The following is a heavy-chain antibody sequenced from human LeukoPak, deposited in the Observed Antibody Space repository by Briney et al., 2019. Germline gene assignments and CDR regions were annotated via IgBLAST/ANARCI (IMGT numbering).Heavy chain of an antibody. D-gene: IGHD2/OR15-2a*01. J-gene: IGHJ4*02. Sequence: GGSLRLSCAASGFTFTSYGMSWVRQAPGEGLEWVSSISGTGGSPYYADSVKGRFTTSRDNSENTVYLQMNSLRAEDTAVYYCAKPSGNYFPFDYWGQGTLVTVSS. CDR1: GFTFTSYG. CDR2: ISGTGGSP. CDR3: AKPSGNYFPFDY. V-gene: IGHV3-23*01.